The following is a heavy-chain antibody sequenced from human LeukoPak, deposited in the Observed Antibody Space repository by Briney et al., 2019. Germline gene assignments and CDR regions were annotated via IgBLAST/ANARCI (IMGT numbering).Heavy chain of an antibody. CDR3: ARASITIFGVAYYYYYMDV. D-gene: IGHD3-3*01. Sequence: SVKVSCKASGGTFSSYAISWVRQAPGQGLEWMGGIIPIFGTANYAQKFQGRVTITTDESTSTAYMELRSLRSEDTAVYYCARASITIFGVAYYYYYMDVWGKGTTVTVSS. V-gene: IGHV1-69*05. CDR1: GGTFSSYA. CDR2: IIPIFGTA. J-gene: IGHJ6*03.